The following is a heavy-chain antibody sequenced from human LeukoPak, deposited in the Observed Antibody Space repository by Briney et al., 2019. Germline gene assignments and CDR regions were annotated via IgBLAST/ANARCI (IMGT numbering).Heavy chain of an antibody. V-gene: IGHV4-59*11. CDR1: GGSISSHY. CDR2: MHYSGNT. CDR3: AREGGNYYGSFQNWFDP. J-gene: IGHJ5*02. Sequence: SETLSLTCTVSGGSISSHYWSWIRQSPGKGLEWIGFMHYSGNTNSNPSLRSRVTIPMDTSKNQFSLKLSSVTAADTAVYYCAREGGNYYGSFQNWFDPWGQGTLVTVSS. D-gene: IGHD3-10*01.